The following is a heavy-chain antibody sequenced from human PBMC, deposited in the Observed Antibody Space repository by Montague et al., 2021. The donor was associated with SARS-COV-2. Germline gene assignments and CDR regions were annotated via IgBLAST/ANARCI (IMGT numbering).Heavy chain of an antibody. D-gene: IGHD3-16*01. CDR2: IHHTGST. V-gene: IGHV4-34*01. CDR3: ARGGHPLRFGLDV. Sequence: SETLSLTCAVYGGSFSGYYWSWIRQPPGKGLEWIGQIHHTGSTIYNPSLKSRVTISEDTSKNQFSLKMTSVTAADTAVYYCARGGHPLRFGLDVWGQGTTVTVSS. CDR1: GGSFSGYY. J-gene: IGHJ6*02.